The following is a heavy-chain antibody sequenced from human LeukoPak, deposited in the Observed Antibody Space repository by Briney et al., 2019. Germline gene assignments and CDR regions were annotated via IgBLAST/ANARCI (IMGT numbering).Heavy chain of an antibody. CDR3: ARGHGGSRLDY. J-gene: IGHJ4*02. Sequence: SQTLSLTCTVSGGSISSGDYYWSWIRQSPGKGLEWIGYIYYSGSTYYNPSLKSRVTISVDTSKNQFSLKLSSVTAADTAVYYCARGHGGSRLDYWGQGTLVTVSS. CDR1: GGSISSGDYY. CDR2: IYYSGST. V-gene: IGHV4-30-4*01. D-gene: IGHD1-26*01.